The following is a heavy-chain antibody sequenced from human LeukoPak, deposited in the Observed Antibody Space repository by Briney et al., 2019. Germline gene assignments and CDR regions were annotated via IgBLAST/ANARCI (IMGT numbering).Heavy chain of an antibody. D-gene: IGHD3-3*01. Sequence: PGGSLRLSGAASGFTFSSYSMNWVRQAPGKGLEWVSYISSSSSTIYYADSVKGRFTISRDNAKNSLYLQMNSLRAEDTAVYYCARAMDYDFWSLSPYGYYYGMDVWGQGTTVTVSS. CDR3: ARAMDYDFWSLSPYGYYYGMDV. CDR1: GFTFSSYS. CDR2: ISSSSSTI. J-gene: IGHJ6*02. V-gene: IGHV3-48*01.